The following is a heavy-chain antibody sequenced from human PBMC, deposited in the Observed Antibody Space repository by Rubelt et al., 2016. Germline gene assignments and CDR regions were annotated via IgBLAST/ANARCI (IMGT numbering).Heavy chain of an antibody. CDR3: ARDSGSRIFDY. D-gene: IGHD2/OR15-2a*01. V-gene: IGHV4-31*03. CDR2: LYYSGST. Sequence: QVQLQESGPGLVKPSQTLSLTCTFSGGPISSGGYYWSWIRQHPRNGLEWFGYLYYSGSTYYNPSLKSRVTISVDTSKNQFSLKLSSVTAADTAVYYCARDSGSRIFDYWGQGTLVTVSS. CDR1: GGPISSGGYY. J-gene: IGHJ4*02.